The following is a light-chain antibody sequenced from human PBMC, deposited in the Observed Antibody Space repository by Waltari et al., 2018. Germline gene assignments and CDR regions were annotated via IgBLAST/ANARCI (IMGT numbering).Light chain of an antibody. V-gene: IGKV3-20*01. CDR2: DAS. J-gene: IGKJ1*01. CDR1: QSISKY. CDR3: QHYVGFPVT. Sequence: EIVLTQSPGTLSLSPGERATVSCRASQSISKYLAWYRLKPGQAPRILIYDASKRATGIPDRFSASGSGTDFSLTISSLEPEDFAVYYCQHYVGFPVTFGQGTNVEIK.